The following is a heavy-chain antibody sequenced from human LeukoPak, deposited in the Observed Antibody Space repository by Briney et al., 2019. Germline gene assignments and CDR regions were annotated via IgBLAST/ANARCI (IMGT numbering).Heavy chain of an antibody. V-gene: IGHV3-73*01. Sequence: GGSLRLSCAVCGFTFSGLAMQCVPQASGKGLEWVGRIRSKANSYATAYAASVKGTVTISRDDSKNTEYLQMDRLKTEDTAVCYCLSRNGGGRGTLVTVSS. D-gene: IGHD2-8*01. CDR2: IRSKANSYAT. CDR1: GFTFSGLA. CDR3: LSRNG. J-gene: IGHJ4*02.